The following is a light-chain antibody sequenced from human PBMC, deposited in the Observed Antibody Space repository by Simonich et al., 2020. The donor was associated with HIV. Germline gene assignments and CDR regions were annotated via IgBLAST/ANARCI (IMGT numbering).Light chain of an antibody. CDR1: TSDVGSTNL. V-gene: IGLV2-23*01. CDR3: CSYAGSFIWV. CDR2: VYS. Sequence: QSALPRPASVSGSPGQSIPISGTRTTSDVGSTNLVSRSQQHPGKAPKLIISVYSKRPSGGSNRFSGSKSCTTASLTISGLQAEDEADYYCCSYAGSFIWVFGGGTKLTVL. J-gene: IGLJ3*02.